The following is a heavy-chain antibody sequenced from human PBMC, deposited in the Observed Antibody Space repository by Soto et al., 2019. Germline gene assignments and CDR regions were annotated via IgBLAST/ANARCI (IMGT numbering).Heavy chain of an antibody. CDR2: ISAYNGNT. V-gene: IGHV1-18*01. D-gene: IGHD3-9*01. Sequence: ASVKVSCKASGYTFTSYGISWVRQAPGRGLEWMGWISAYNGNTNYAQKLQGRVTMTTDTSTSTAYMELRSLRSDDTAVYYCARDLYYDILTGYQYWGQGTLVTVSS. CDR3: ARDLYYDILTGYQY. J-gene: IGHJ4*02. CDR1: GYTFTSYG.